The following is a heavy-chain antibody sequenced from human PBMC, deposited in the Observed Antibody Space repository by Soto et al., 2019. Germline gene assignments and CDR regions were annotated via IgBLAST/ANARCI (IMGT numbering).Heavy chain of an antibody. Sequence: EVQLVESGGGLLQPGGSLRLPCAVSGSTFSNDWMHWVRQAPGKGLVWVSHINSDGSSTNYADFVKGRFTIARDNAKNTVYLQMNSLRAEDTAVYYCARDRSYSLDVWGQGTTVTVSS. CDR1: GSTFSNDW. CDR2: INSDGSST. J-gene: IGHJ6*02. CDR3: ARDRSYSLDV. V-gene: IGHV3-74*01.